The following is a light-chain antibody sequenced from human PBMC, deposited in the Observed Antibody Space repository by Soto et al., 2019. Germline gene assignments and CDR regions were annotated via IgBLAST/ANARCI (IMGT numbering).Light chain of an antibody. CDR1: QDISTY. V-gene: IGKV1-39*01. CDR3: QQTYRTPLT. Sequence: DIQMTQSPSSLSASVGDRVTITCRASQDISTYLNWYQQKPGKAPKLLIHTASMLQSEVPSRFSGSGSGTDFSLIITTLQPDDFATDHCQQTYRTPLTFGQGTKVEIK. CDR2: TAS. J-gene: IGKJ1*01.